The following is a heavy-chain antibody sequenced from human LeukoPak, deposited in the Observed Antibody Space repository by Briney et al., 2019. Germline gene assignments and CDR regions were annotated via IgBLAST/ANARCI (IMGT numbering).Heavy chain of an antibody. J-gene: IGHJ4*02. CDR3: ARHRYYDSSGYYFSGFDY. CDR2: IYYSGST. CDR1: GGSISSYY. D-gene: IGHD3-22*01. V-gene: IGHV4-59*08. Sequence: SETLSLTCTVSGGSISSYYWSWIRQPPGKGLEWIGYIYYSGSTNYNPSLKSRVTISVDTPKNQFSLKLSSVTAADTAVYYCARHRYYDSSGYYFSGFDYWGQGTLVTVSS.